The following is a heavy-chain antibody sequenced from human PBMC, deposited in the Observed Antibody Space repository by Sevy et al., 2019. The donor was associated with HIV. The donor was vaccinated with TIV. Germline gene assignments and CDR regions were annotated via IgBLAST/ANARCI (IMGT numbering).Heavy chain of an antibody. Sequence: LRLSCAASGFTFSSYWMSWVRQAPGKGLEWVATINQDGSETFYVDSVKGRFTISRHNPRKSLYLQMNSLSAEDTAVYYCARLFYGSADYWGQGTLVTVSS. V-gene: IGHV3-7*01. J-gene: IGHJ4*02. CDR1: GFTFSSYW. CDR3: ARLFYGSADY. D-gene: IGHD3-10*01. CDR2: INQDGSET.